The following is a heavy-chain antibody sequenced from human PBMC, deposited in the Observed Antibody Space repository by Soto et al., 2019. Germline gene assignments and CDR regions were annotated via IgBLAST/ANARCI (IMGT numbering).Heavy chain of an antibody. D-gene: IGHD3-10*01. CDR1: GDTISTGGYS. V-gene: IGHV4-30-2*01. J-gene: IGHJ1*01. Sequence: PFETLSLTCGVSGDTISTGGYSWAWIRQPPGKALEWIGHTYHSGNPYYNPSLKSRVIISVDRSKNQFSLKLSSVTAADTAVYYCARGKALILWFGPAEYFQHWGQGTLVTVSS. CDR3: ARGKALILWFGPAEYFQH. CDR2: TYHSGNP.